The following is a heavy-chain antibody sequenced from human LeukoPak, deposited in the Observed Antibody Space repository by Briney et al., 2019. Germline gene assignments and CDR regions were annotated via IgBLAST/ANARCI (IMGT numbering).Heavy chain of an antibody. V-gene: IGHV1-2*02. CDR1: GCTFTGYY. CDR2: INPDSGGS. J-gene: IGHJ4*02. CDR3: ARDMTGGIWARATSFDH. Sequence: ASVKVSCKASGCTFTGYYMHWVREAPGQGLEWMGWINPDSGGSEYGQKFQGRVTFTSDTSSTTIYMEVRSLKSDDTAVYYCARDMTGGIWARATSFDHWGQGTLVTVSS. D-gene: IGHD1-14*01.